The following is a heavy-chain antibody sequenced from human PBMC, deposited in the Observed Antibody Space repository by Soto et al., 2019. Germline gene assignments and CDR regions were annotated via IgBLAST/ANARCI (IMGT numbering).Heavy chain of an antibody. D-gene: IGHD6-13*01. Sequence: LSLTCAVYGGSFSGYYWSWIRQPPGKGLEWIGEINHSGSTNYNPSFKSRVTISVDTSKNQFSLKLSSVTAADTAVYYCARVGRDAIAAAGTIHYWGQGTLVTV. J-gene: IGHJ4*02. CDR1: GGSFSGYY. CDR2: INHSGST. V-gene: IGHV4-34*01. CDR3: ARVGRDAIAAAGTIHY.